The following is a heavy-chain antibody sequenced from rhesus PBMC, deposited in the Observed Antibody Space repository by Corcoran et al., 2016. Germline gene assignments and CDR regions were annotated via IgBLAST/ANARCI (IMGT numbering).Heavy chain of an antibody. CDR3: ARNYEDDYGYFPFDY. CDR2: IYGSTRST. D-gene: IGHD3-9*01. Sequence: QVQLQESGPGLVKPSETLSLTCAVSGYSISSNYWSWIRQPPGKWLAWIGYIYGSTRSTYYNPSRKRRVTISTDTSKNQFSLKLSSVTAADTAVYYCARNYEDDYGYFPFDYWGQGVLVTVSS. V-gene: IGHV4-160*01. CDR1: GYSISSNY. J-gene: IGHJ4*01.